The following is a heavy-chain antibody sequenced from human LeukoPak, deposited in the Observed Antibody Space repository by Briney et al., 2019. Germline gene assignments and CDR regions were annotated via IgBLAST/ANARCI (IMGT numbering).Heavy chain of an antibody. J-gene: IGHJ6*03. CDR3: ARDRGRYHMDV. D-gene: IGHD6-25*01. CDR2: IGTAGGI. Sequence: GGSLRLSCAASGFTFSSYDMHWVRQPTGKGLEWVSGIGTAGGIYYAGSVKGRFTISRENAKNSLYLQMNSLRAGDTAVYYCARDRGRYHMDVWGKGTTVTISS. V-gene: IGHV3-13*01. CDR1: GFTFSSYD.